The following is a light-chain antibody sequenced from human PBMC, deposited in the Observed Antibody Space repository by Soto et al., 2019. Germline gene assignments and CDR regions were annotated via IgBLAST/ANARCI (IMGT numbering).Light chain of an antibody. CDR1: QSVSSY. CDR2: GTS. CDR3: QKRVKLPN. Sequence: SLATLSLYKGERATLSCWASQSVSSYLAWYQQKPGQAPRLLIYGTSTRATGVPARFIGSGSGTDFTLTISSLEPEDFAIYYCQKRVKLPNFGQG. V-gene: IGKV3-11*01. J-gene: IGKJ5*01.